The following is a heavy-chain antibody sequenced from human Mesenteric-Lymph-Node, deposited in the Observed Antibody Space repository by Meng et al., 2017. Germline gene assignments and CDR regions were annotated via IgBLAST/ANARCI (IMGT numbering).Heavy chain of an antibody. V-gene: IGHV3-7*01. J-gene: IGHJ6*02. D-gene: IGHD3-10*01. CDR2: IKDNGGEK. CDR1: GFTFNTYW. CDR3: ARFGDRDGLDV. Sequence: GGSLRLSCAGSGFTFNTYWMSWVRQAAGKGLEWVAKIKDNGGEKYYVDSVKGRFTISRDNAENSLFLRMNSLRAEDTAVYYCARFGDRDGLDVWGQGTTVTVSS.